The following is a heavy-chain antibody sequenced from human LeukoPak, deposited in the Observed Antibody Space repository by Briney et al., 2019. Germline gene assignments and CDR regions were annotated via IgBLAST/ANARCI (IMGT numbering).Heavy chain of an antibody. D-gene: IGHD3-16*02. J-gene: IGHJ4*02. V-gene: IGHV4-34*01. Sequence: PSETLSLTCAVYGGSFRGYYWSWIRQPPGKGLEWIGEINHSGSTNYNPSLKSRVTISVDTSKNQFSLKLSSVTAADTAVYYCARILVSDYVWGSYRYFDYWGQGTLVTVSS. CDR2: INHSGST. CDR1: GGSFRGYY. CDR3: ARILVSDYVWGSYRYFDY.